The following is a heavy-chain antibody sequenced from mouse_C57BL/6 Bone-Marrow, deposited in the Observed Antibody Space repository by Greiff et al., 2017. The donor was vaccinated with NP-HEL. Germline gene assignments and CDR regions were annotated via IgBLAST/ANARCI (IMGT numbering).Heavy chain of an antibody. CDR2: ISYDGSN. CDR3: ARDGYAMDY. CDR1: GYSITSGYY. J-gene: IGHJ4*01. Sequence: VQLKESGPGLVKPSQSLSLTCSVTGYSITSGYYWNWIRQFPGNKLEWMGYISYDGSNNYNPSLKNRISITRDTSKNQFFLKLNSVTTGDTATYYCARDGYAMDYWGQGTSVTVSS. V-gene: IGHV3-6*01.